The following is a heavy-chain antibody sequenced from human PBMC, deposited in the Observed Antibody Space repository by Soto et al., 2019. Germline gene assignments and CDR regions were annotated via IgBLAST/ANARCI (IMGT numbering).Heavy chain of an antibody. CDR1: GFSFSSYS. CDR3: ARDTSRLDY. V-gene: IGHV3-48*01. D-gene: IGHD3-3*01. J-gene: IGHJ4*02. Sequence: GGSLRLSCAASGFSFSSYSMNWVRQAPGKGLEWVLYISSSSTIYYADSVKGRFTISRDNAKNSLYLQMNSLRAEDTAVYYWARDTSRLDYWGQGTPVTVSS. CDR2: ISSSSTI.